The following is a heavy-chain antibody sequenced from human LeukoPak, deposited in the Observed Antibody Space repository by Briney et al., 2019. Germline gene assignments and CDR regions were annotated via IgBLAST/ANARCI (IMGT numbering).Heavy chain of an antibody. Sequence: GGSLRLSCAASGFTFSDYYMSWIRQAPGKGLEWVSYISSSGSTIYYADSVKGRFTISRDNAKNSLYLQMNSLRAEDTAVYYCAREPAHYYDSSGYFDYWGQGTLVTVSS. CDR1: GFTFSDYY. J-gene: IGHJ4*02. CDR3: AREPAHYYDSSGYFDY. D-gene: IGHD3-22*01. V-gene: IGHV3-11*01. CDR2: ISSSGSTI.